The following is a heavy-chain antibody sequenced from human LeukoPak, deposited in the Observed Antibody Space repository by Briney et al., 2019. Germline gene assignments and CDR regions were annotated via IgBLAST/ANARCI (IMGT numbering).Heavy chain of an antibody. J-gene: IGHJ6*02. CDR1: GGSISSYY. CDR2: IYTSGST. D-gene: IGHD3-3*01. CDR3: ARDKYYDFWSGYYSAYYGMDV. Sequence: PSETLSLTCTVSGGSISSYYWSWIRQPAGKGLEWIGRIYTSGSTNYNPSLKSRVTMSVDTSKNQFSLQLSSVTAADTAVYYCARDKYYDFWSGYYSAYYGMDVWGQGTTVTVSS. V-gene: IGHV4-4*07.